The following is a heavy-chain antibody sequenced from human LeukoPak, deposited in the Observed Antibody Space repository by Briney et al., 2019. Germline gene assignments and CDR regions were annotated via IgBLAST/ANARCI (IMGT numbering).Heavy chain of an antibody. D-gene: IGHD5-12*01. J-gene: IGHJ4*02. CDR3: AGLKDIVATISLDY. CDR1: GGSFSGYY. Sequence: SETLSLTCAVYGGSFSGYYWSWIRQPPGKGLEWIGEINHSGSTNYNPSLKSRVTISVDTSKNQFSLKLSSVTAADTAVYYCAGLKDIVATISLDYWGQGTLVTVSS. CDR2: INHSGST. V-gene: IGHV4-34*01.